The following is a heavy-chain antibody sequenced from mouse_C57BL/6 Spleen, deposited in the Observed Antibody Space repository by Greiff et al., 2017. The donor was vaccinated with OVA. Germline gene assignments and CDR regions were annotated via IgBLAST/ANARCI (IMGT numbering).Heavy chain of an antibody. D-gene: IGHD2-4*01. V-gene: IGHV1-54*01. CDR3: ARWDDYDGRPFAY. CDR2: INPGSGGT. Sequence: VQLQQSGAELVRPGTSVKVSCKASGYAFTNYLIEWVKQRPGQGLEWIGVINPGSGGTNYNEKFKGKATLTADKSSSTAYMQLSSLTSEDSAVYFGARWDDYDGRPFAYWGQGTLVTVSA. J-gene: IGHJ3*01. CDR1: GYAFTNYL.